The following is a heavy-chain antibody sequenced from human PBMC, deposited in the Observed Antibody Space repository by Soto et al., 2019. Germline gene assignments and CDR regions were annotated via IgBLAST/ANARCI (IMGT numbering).Heavy chain of an antibody. V-gene: IGHV4-30-4*01. CDR3: DRAIVVTVGGMDV. CDR1: GGSISNADYY. CDR2: IYYSGSS. D-gene: IGHD5-12*01. Sequence: QVQLQESGPGLVKPSQTLSLTCTVSGGSISNADYYWSWVRQPPGNGLEWIGYIYYSGSSFFNPYLKSRVSMSKDTSRNQFSERLTSVYAADTAGYYCDRAIVVTVGGMDVWGRGTTVTVSS. J-gene: IGHJ6*02.